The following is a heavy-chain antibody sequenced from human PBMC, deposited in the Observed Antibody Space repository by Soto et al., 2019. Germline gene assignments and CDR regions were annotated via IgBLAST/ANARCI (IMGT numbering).Heavy chain of an antibody. CDR2: ISYDGSNK. CDR1: GFTFSSYW. Sequence: GGSLRLSCAASGFTFSSYWMSWVRQAPGKGLEWVAVISYDGSNKYYADSVKGRFTISRDNSKNTLYLQMNSLRAEDTAVYYCAKDGFRYYDSSGYYYADYWGQGTLVTVSS. D-gene: IGHD3-22*01. J-gene: IGHJ4*02. V-gene: IGHV3-30*18. CDR3: AKDGFRYYDSSGYYYADY.